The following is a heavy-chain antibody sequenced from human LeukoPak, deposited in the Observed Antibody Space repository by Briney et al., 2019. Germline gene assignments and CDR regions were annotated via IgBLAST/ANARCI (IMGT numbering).Heavy chain of an antibody. CDR2: IIWSGGST. CDR1: GFTFDDYG. D-gene: IGHD3-16*02. Sequence: GGSLRLSCAASGFTFDDYGMSWVRQAPGKGLEWVSGIIWSGGSTGYADSVKGRFTISRDNAKNSLYLQMNSLRAEDTAVYYCARENSFGGVIAFFDYWGQGTLVTVSS. J-gene: IGHJ4*02. V-gene: IGHV3-20*04. CDR3: ARENSFGGVIAFFDY.